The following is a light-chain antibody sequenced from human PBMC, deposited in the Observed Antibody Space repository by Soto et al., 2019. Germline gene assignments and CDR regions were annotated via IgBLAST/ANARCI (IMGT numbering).Light chain of an antibody. V-gene: IGKV3-20*01. CDR1: QSVSSSY. J-gene: IGKJ3*01. CDR3: QQYGSSLLFT. Sequence: EIGLTQSPGTLSLSPGERATLSCRASQSVSSSYLAWYQQKPGQAPRLLIYGASSRATGIPDRFSGSGSGTDFTLTISRLEPEDFAVYYCQQYGSSLLFTFGPGTKVDIK. CDR2: GAS.